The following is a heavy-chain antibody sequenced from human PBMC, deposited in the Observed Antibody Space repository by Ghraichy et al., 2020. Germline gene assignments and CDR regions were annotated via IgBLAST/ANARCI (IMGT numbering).Heavy chain of an antibody. CDR3: ARGRRKNYYYYYGMDV. J-gene: IGHJ6*02. CDR2: INHSGST. Sequence: SETLSLTCAVYGGSFSGYYWSWIRQPPGKGLEWIGEINHSGSTNYNPSLKSRVTISVDTSKNQFSLKLSSVTAADTAVYYCARGRRKNYYYYYGMDVWGQETTVTVSS. CDR1: GGSFSGYY. V-gene: IGHV4-34*01.